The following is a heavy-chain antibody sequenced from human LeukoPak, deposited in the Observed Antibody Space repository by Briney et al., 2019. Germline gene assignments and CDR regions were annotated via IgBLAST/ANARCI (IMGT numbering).Heavy chain of an antibody. CDR1: GYTFTGYY. Sequence: ASVKVSCKASGYTFTGYYMHWVRQAPGQGLEWMGWINPNSGGTNYAQKFQGRVTMTRDTSISTVYMELSRLRSDDTAVYYCARVRATVTTHHWFDPWGQGTLVTVSS. CDR3: ARVRATVTTHHWFDP. D-gene: IGHD4-17*01. CDR2: INPNSGGT. V-gene: IGHV1-2*02. J-gene: IGHJ5*02.